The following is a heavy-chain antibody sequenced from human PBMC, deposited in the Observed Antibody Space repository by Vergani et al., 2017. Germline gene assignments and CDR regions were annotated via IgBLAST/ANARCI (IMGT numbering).Heavy chain of an antibody. J-gene: IGHJ4*02. CDR3: AKDSRDGYKKGGFDY. Sequence: QVQLVESGGGVVQPGGSLRLSCAASGFTFSSYGMHWVRQAPGKGLEWVAFIRYDGSNKYYADSVKGRFTISRENSKNTLYLQMNSLRAEDTAVYYCAKDSRDGYKKGGFDYWGQGTLVTVSS. D-gene: IGHD5-24*01. CDR1: GFTFSSYG. CDR2: IRYDGSNK. V-gene: IGHV3-30*02.